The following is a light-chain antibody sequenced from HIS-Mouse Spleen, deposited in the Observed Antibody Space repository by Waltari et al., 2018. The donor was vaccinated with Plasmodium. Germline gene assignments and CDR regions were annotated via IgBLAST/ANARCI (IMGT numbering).Light chain of an antibody. CDR1: QSISSY. Sequence: DIQMTQSPSSLSASVGDRVTSTCRASQSISSYLNWYQQKPGKAPKLLIYAASSLQSGGPSRFSGSGSRTDFTLTISSLQPEDFATYYCQQNYNTWTFGQGTKVEIK. J-gene: IGKJ1*01. CDR3: QQNYNTWT. V-gene: IGKV1-39*01. CDR2: AAS.